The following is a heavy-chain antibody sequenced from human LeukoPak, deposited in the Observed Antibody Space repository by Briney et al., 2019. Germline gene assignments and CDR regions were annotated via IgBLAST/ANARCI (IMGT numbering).Heavy chain of an antibody. CDR2: ISAYNGNT. Sequence: GASVKVSCKASGYTFTSYGISWVRQAPGQVLEWMGWISAYNGNTNYAQKFQGRVTITADKSTSTAYMELSSLRSEDTAVYYCARAQYYYDSSGYYTENYFDYWGQGTLVTVSS. CDR1: GYTFTSYG. V-gene: IGHV1-18*01. J-gene: IGHJ4*02. D-gene: IGHD3-22*01. CDR3: ARAQYYYDSSGYYTENYFDY.